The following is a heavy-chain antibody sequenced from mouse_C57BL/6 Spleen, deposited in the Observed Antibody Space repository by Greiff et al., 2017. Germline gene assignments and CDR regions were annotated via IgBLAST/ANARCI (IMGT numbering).Heavy chain of an antibody. D-gene: IGHD1-1*01. Sequence: QVQLQQPGAELVKPGASVKLSCKASGYTFTSYWMHWVKQRPGQGLEWIGMIHPNSGSTNYNEKFKSKATLTVDKSSSTAYMQLSSLTSEDSAVYYCARSDYGSRGYYFDDWGQGTTLTVSS. CDR3: ARSDYGSRGYYFDD. V-gene: IGHV1-64*01. CDR1: GYTFTSYW. CDR2: IHPNSGST. J-gene: IGHJ2*01.